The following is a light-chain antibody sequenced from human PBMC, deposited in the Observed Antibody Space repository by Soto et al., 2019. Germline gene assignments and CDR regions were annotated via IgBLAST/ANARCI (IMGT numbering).Light chain of an antibody. J-gene: IGLJ1*01. Sequence: QSALTQPASVSGSPGQSITISCTGTSSDVGGYNYVSWYQQHPGKAPKLMIYDASNRPSGVSNRFSGSKSGNTASLTISGLQAEDEADYYCSSYTSSSTLYVLGTGTKLTVL. V-gene: IGLV2-14*01. CDR1: SSDVGGYNY. CDR2: DAS. CDR3: SSYTSSSTLYV.